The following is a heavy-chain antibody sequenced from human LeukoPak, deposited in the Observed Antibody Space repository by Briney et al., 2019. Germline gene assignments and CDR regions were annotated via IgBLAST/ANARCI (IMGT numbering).Heavy chain of an antibody. Sequence: GASVKVSCKASGYTFTSYDVNWVRQATGQGLEWMGWMSPTSGHTGYAQKFQGRVTMTRDTSMSTAYMELNSLRSEDTAVYYCARSPVGVRKPHDFWGQGALVIVSS. J-gene: IGHJ4*02. V-gene: IGHV1-8*01. CDR1: GYTFTSYD. D-gene: IGHD3-10*01. CDR3: ARSPVGVRKPHDF. CDR2: MSPTSGHT.